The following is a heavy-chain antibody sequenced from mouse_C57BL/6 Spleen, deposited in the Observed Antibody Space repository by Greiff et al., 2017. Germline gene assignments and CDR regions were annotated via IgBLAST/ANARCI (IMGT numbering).Heavy chain of an antibody. CDR1: GYTFTSYW. D-gene: IGHD2-4*01. CDR3: ARYHDPWYFDV. Sequence: QQSCKASGYTFTSYWMHWVKQRPGQGLEWIGEIDPSDSYTNYNQKFKGKSTLTVDKSSSTAYMQLSSLTSEDSAVYYCARYHDPWYFDVWGTGTTVTVSS. CDR2: IDPSDSYT. V-gene: IGHV1-69*01. J-gene: IGHJ1*03.